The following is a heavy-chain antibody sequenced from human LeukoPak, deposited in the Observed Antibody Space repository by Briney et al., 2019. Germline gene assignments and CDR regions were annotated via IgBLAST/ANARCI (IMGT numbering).Heavy chain of an antibody. CDR2: IYPGDSDT. Sequence: VESLKISCKGSGYSFTSYRIGWVRQMPGKGLEWMGIIYPGDSDTRYSPSFQGQVTISADKSISTAYLQWSSLKASDTAMYYCARHTAAAGTALDYWGQGTLVTVSS. D-gene: IGHD6-13*01. J-gene: IGHJ4*02. CDR3: ARHTAAAGTALDY. V-gene: IGHV5-51*01. CDR1: GYSFTSYR.